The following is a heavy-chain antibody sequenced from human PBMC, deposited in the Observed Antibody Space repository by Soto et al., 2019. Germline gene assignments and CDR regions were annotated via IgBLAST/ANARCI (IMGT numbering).Heavy chain of an antibody. CDR2: VTDSGGKT. CDR1: GFTFTTYA. Sequence: EVQLLESGGGLVQPGGSLRLSCAASGFTFTTYAMSWVRQAPGKGLEWVSGVTDSGGKTYYADSVKGRFTISRDNSKNTLYLQMNSRRAEDTAVYYCAKGFIVAATTPEFDYWGQGTLVTVSS. CDR3: AKGFIVAATTPEFDY. J-gene: IGHJ4*02. V-gene: IGHV3-23*01. D-gene: IGHD1-26*01.